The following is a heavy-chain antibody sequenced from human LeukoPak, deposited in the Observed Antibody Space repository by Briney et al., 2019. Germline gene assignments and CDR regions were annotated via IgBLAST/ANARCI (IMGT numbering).Heavy chain of an antibody. CDR2: IRADSTET. CDR1: GFTFSSYS. V-gene: IGHV3-21*01. Sequence: TGGSLRLSCAGSGFTFSSYSMIWVRQAPGKGLEWVSSIRADSTETRHAGSVMGRFTISRDNAKKSLYLQMNRLRAEDTAVDYCARGHFGVVLDYWGQGTLVTVSS. CDR3: ARGHFGVVLDY. D-gene: IGHD3-3*01. J-gene: IGHJ4*02.